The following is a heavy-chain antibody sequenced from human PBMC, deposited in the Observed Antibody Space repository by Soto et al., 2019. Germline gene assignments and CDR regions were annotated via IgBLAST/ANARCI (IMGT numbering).Heavy chain of an antibody. V-gene: IGHV1-69*13. D-gene: IGHD6-6*01. J-gene: IGHJ6*02. Sequence: SVKVSCKASGGTFSSYAISWVRQAPGQGLEWMGGIIPIFGTANYAQKFQGRVTITADESTSTAYMELSSLRSEDTAVYYCAREKHSSSGYYYYDMEGWGQGTTGTVAS. CDR1: GGTFSSYA. CDR2: IIPIFGTA. CDR3: AREKHSSSGYYYYDMEG.